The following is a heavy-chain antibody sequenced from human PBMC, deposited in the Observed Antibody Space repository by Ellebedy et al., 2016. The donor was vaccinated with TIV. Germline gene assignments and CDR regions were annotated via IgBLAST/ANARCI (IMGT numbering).Heavy chain of an antibody. CDR2: ISAYNGNT. D-gene: IGHD3-9*01. J-gene: IGHJ4*02. CDR3: AREERYFDWLLYYYFDY. CDR1: GYTFTSYG. V-gene: IGHV1-18*04. Sequence: AASVKVSCKASGYTFTSYGIRWVRQAPGQGLEWMGWISAYNGNTNYAQKLQGRVTMTTDTSTSTAYMELRSLRSDDTAVYYCAREERYFDWLLYYYFDYWGQGTLVTVSS.